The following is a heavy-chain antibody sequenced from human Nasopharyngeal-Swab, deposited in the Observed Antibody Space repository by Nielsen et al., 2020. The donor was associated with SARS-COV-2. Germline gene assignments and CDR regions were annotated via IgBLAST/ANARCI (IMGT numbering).Heavy chain of an antibody. CDR2: IYYSGST. Sequence: SETLSLTCTVSGGSISSYYWSWIRQPPGKGLEWIGYIYYSGSTNYNPSLKSRVTMSVDTSKNQFSLKLSSVTAADTAVYYCARDVYDSSGYYYQDYWGQGTLVTVSS. J-gene: IGHJ4*02. CDR1: GGSISSYY. V-gene: IGHV4-59*01. CDR3: ARDVYDSSGYYYQDY. D-gene: IGHD3-22*01.